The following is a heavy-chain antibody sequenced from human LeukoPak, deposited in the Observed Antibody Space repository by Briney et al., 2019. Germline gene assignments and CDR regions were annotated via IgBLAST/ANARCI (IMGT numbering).Heavy chain of an antibody. D-gene: IGHD2-15*01. CDR1: GFTFSSYA. J-gene: IGHJ4*02. CDR2: ISSSGGNT. Sequence: GGSLRLSCAASGFTFSSYAMSWVRQAPGKGLEWVSAISSSGGNTYYADSVKGRFTLSRDNSKNTLYLQMNSLRAEDTAVYYCAKPRCSDGSCRFGNWGQGTLVTVSS. CDR3: AKPRCSDGSCRFGN. V-gene: IGHV3-23*01.